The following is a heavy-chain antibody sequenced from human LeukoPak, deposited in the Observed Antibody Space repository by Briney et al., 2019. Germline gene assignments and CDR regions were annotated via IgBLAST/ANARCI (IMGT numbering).Heavy chain of an antibody. V-gene: IGHV4-59*01. Sequence: SETLSLTCTVSGDSISSSYWSWIRQPPGKGLEGIGFIYIGGYNYNPSLKSRVTMSVDTSKNQVSLKVNSVTAADTAVYFCARQPPDTASFDYWGQGTLVTVSS. CDR1: GDSISSSY. CDR3: ARQPPDTASFDY. D-gene: IGHD3-22*01. J-gene: IGHJ4*02. CDR2: IYIGGY.